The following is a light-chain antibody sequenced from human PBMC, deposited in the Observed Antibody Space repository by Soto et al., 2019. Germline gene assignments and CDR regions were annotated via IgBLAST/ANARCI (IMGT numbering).Light chain of an antibody. J-gene: IGKJ1*01. CDR3: HHFGSLPET. CDR2: SAS. Sequence: EVVLTQSPGTLSLSPGERVTHSCRVTQSVASSYLAWYQQKPGRAPRLLFYSASSRATGIPDRFSGSGSGTDFTLTISRLEPEDFAVYYCHHFGSLPETFGQGTKVDIK. V-gene: IGKV3-20*01. CDR1: QSVASSY.